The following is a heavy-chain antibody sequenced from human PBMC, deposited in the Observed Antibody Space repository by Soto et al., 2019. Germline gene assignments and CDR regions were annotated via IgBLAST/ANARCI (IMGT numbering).Heavy chain of an antibody. Sequence: QVQLVQSGAEVKKPGASVKVSCKASGYTFTSYGISWVRQAPGQGLEWMGWISAYNGNTNYAQKLQGRVTMTPDTSTSTAYMELRSLRSDDTAVYYCARRRLTGPKGNNWFDPWGQGTLVTVSS. CDR2: ISAYNGNT. V-gene: IGHV1-18*04. J-gene: IGHJ5*02. CDR1: GYTFTSYG. CDR3: ARRRLTGPKGNNWFDP. D-gene: IGHD1-7*01.